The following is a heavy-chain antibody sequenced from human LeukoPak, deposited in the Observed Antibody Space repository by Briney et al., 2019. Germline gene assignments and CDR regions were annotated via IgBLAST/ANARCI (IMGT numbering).Heavy chain of an antibody. CDR2: ISYDGSNK. Sequence: GGSLRLSCAASGFTFSSYATHWVRQAPGKGLEWVAVISYDGSNKYYADSVKGRFTISRDNSKNTLYLQMNSLRAEDTAVYYCARDYAFALWDFDYWGQGTLVTVSS. J-gene: IGHJ4*02. V-gene: IGHV3-30-3*01. CDR1: GFTFSSYA. D-gene: IGHD2-21*01. CDR3: ARDYAFALWDFDY.